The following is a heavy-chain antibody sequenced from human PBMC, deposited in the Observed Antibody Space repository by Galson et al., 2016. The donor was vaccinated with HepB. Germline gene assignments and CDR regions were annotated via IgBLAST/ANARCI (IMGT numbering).Heavy chain of an antibody. CDR2: IYRGGNT. CDR1: GFNFRIYG. J-gene: IGHJ3*02. D-gene: IGHD5-18*01. V-gene: IGHV3-NL1*01. Sequence: SLRLSCAASGFNFRIYGMTWVRQAPGKGLEWISLIYRGGNTYYADSVRGRFTASRDDSKNTLYLQMNYLRADDTAVYFCATVGGNTYGLRTDGFDIWGQGTMVTVSS. CDR3: ATVGGNTYGLRTDGFDI.